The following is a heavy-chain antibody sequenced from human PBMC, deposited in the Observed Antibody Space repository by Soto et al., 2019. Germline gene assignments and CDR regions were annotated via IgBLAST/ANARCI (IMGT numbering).Heavy chain of an antibody. V-gene: IGHV1-69*13. Sequence: ASVKVSCKASGGTFSSYAISWVRQAPGQGLGWMGGIIPIFGTANYAQKFQGRVTITADESTSTAYMELSSLRSEDTAVYYCASQSPAIINYYDSSESFDYWGQGNLVTVSS. D-gene: IGHD3-22*01. CDR1: GGTFSSYA. CDR3: ASQSPAIINYYDSSESFDY. J-gene: IGHJ4*02. CDR2: IIPIFGTA.